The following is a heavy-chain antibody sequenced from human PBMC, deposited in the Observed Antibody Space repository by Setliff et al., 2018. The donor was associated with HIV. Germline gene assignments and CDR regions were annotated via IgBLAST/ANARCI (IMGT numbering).Heavy chain of an antibody. CDR3: SRGGYGDSYYYYYYMDV. V-gene: IGHV3-49*04. Sequence: GGSLRLSCTASGFTFRDYAMSWVRQAPGKGLEWVGFIRSKAYGGTTEYAASVKGRFTISRDDSKSIAYLQMNSLKTEDTAVYYCSRGGYGDSYYYYYYMDVWGKGTTVTVSS. CDR1: GFTFRDYA. D-gene: IGHD4-17*01. J-gene: IGHJ6*03. CDR2: IRSKAYGGTT.